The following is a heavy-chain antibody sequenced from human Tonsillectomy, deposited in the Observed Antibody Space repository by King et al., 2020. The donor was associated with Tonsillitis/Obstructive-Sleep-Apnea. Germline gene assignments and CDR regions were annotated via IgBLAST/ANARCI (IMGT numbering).Heavy chain of an antibody. CDR2: IFPGDSDT. D-gene: IGHD3-3*01. J-gene: IGHJ3*02. Sequence: VQLVESGAEVKKPGDSLKISCKGSGYSFISSWIGWVRQMPGKGLEWMGIIFPGDSDTRYGPSFQGQVTIPADKSINTAYLQWSSLKDSDTAMYYCAMPITSRDAFNIWGQGTMVTVSS. CDR3: AMPITSRDAFNI. CDR1: GYSFISSW. V-gene: IGHV5-51*01.